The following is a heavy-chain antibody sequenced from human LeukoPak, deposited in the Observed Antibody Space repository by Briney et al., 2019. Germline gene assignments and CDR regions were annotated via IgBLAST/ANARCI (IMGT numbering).Heavy chain of an antibody. J-gene: IGHJ4*02. Sequence: PGGSLRLSCAASGCTFSSYAMSWVRQAPGKGLEWVSSISSSSSYIYYADSVKGRFTISRDNAKNSLYLQMNSLRAEDTAVYYCAKGFSSGYDLLHYWGQGTLVTVSS. CDR3: AKGFSSGYDLLHY. D-gene: IGHD5-12*01. V-gene: IGHV3-21*01. CDR1: GCTFSSYA. CDR2: ISSSSSYI.